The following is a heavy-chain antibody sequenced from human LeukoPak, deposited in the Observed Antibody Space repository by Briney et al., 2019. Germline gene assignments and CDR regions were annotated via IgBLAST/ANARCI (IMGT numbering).Heavy chain of an antibody. V-gene: IGHV3-23*01. CDR3: AASPLGYFQH. CDR1: GFTFSSYA. D-gene: IGHD3-16*01. J-gene: IGHJ1*01. CDR2: ISGSGGST. Sequence: GGSLRLSCAASGFTFSSYAMHWVRQAPGKGLEWVSAISGSGGSTYYADSVKGRFTISRDNSKNTLYLQMNSLRAEDTAVYYCAASPLGYFQHWGQGTLVTVSS.